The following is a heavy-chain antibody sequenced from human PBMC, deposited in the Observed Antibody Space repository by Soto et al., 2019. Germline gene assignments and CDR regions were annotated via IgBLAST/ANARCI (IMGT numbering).Heavy chain of an antibody. CDR1: GFTFSNAW. V-gene: IGHV3-15*01. J-gene: IGHJ3*02. CDR2: IKSKTDGGTT. CDR3: TTGRVEEAFDI. D-gene: IGHD3-3*01. Sequence: GGSLRLSCAASGFTFSNAWMSWVRQAPGKGLEWVGHIKSKTDGGTTDYAAPVKGRFTISRDDSKNTLYLQMNSLKTEDTAVYYCTTGRVEEAFDIWGQGTMVTVSS.